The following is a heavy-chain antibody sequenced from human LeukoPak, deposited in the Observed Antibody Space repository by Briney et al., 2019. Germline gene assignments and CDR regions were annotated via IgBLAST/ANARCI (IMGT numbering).Heavy chain of an antibody. D-gene: IGHD3-22*01. CDR2: IYCSGST. V-gene: IGHV4-59*01. CDR1: GGSISSYY. J-gene: IGHJ4*02. Sequence: SETLSLTCTVSGGSISSYYWSWIRQPPRKGLEWIGYIYCSGSTNYNPSLKSRVTISVDTSKNQFSLKLSSVTAADTAVYYCARGLNYYDSSGYYYLPGPLDYWGQGTLVTVSS. CDR3: ARGLNYYDSSGYYYLPGPLDY.